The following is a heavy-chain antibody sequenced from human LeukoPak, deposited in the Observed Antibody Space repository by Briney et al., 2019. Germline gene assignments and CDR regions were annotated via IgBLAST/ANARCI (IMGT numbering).Heavy chain of an antibody. Sequence: GGSLRLSCAASGFTFSSYVMHWVRQAPGKGLEWVAYIRYDGSSKSYADSVKGRFTISKDNAKNTLYLQMNSLRPEDTAVYYCARVRYCSSAGCYSYLDYWGHGTRVTVSS. J-gene: IGHJ4*01. D-gene: IGHD2-2*02. CDR2: IRYDGSSK. CDR3: ARVRYCSSAGCYSYLDY. V-gene: IGHV3-30*02. CDR1: GFTFSSYV.